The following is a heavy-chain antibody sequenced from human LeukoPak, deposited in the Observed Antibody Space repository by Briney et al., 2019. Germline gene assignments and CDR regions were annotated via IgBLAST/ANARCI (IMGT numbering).Heavy chain of an antibody. Sequence: GGSLRLSCAASGFTFSSYGMHWVRQAPGKGLEWVAVISYDGSNKYYADSVKGRFTISRDNPKNTLYLQMNSLRAEDTAVYYCAKGQGATGDFDYWGQGTLVTVSS. V-gene: IGHV3-30*18. CDR3: AKGQGATGDFDY. J-gene: IGHJ4*02. D-gene: IGHD1-14*01. CDR1: GFTFSSYG. CDR2: ISYDGSNK.